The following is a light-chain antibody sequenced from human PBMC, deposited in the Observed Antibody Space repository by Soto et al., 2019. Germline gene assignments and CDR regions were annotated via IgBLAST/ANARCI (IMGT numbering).Light chain of an antibody. CDR1: QSISSY. V-gene: IGKV1-39*01. Sequence: DIQMTQFPSSLSASVGDRVIITCRASQSISSYLNWYQQKPGEAPKLLIYATSSLQSGVPSRFSGSGSGTDFTLTISTLQPEDFATYYCQRTYNSPRTFGLGTNVEFK. CDR2: ATS. CDR3: QRTYNSPRT. J-gene: IGKJ1*01.